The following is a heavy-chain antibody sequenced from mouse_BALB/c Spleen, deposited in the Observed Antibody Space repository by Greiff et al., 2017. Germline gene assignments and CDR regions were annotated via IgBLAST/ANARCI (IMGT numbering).Heavy chain of an antibody. Sequence: VQLQQSGAELVKPGASVKLSCTASGFNIKDTYMHWVKQRPEQGLEWIGRIDPANGNTKYDPKFQGKATITADTSSNTAYLQLSSLTSEDTAVYYCARDGYYVRFAYWGQGTLVTVAA. J-gene: IGHJ3*01. CDR2: IDPANGNT. CDR3: ARDGYYVRFAY. V-gene: IGHV14-3*02. D-gene: IGHD2-3*01. CDR1: GFNIKDTY.